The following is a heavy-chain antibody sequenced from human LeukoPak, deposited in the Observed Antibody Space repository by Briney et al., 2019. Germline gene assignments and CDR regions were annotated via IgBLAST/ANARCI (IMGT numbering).Heavy chain of an antibody. CDR3: ARGRLSSGWYDD. Sequence: GGSLGLSCAASGFIFTDYYVSWVRQAPGKGLEWVSFIDSGSTSTKYADSVKGRFSISRDNAKNTLYLHMNSLRAEDTAVYYCARGRLSSGWYDDWGQGTLVTVSS. D-gene: IGHD6-19*01. CDR2: IDSGSTST. J-gene: IGHJ4*02. CDR1: GFIFTDYY. V-gene: IGHV3-11*06.